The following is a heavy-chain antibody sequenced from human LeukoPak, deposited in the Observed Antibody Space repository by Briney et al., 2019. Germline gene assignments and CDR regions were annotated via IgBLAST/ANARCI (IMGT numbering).Heavy chain of an antibody. CDR2: INPNSGGT. D-gene: IGHD6-6*01. Sequence: ASVKVSCKASGYTFTAYYMHWVRQAPGQGLEWMGWINPNSGGTNYAQKFQGRVTMTRDTSISTAYMELSRLRSDDTAVYYCARIPGSSLGAEYFQHWGQGTLVTVSS. J-gene: IGHJ1*01. V-gene: IGHV1-2*02. CDR1: GYTFTAYY. CDR3: ARIPGSSLGAEYFQH.